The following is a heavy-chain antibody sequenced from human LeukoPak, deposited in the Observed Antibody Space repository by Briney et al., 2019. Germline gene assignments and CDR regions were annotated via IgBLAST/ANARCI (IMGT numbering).Heavy chain of an antibody. D-gene: IGHD1-26*01. CDR1: GYTFTSYG. V-gene: IGHV1-18*01. Sequence: ASVKVSCKASGYTFTSYGISWVRQAPGQGLEWMGWISAYNGSTNYAQKLQGRVTMTTDTSTSTAYMELRSLRSDDTAVYYCARDRGYSGSYFPYYFDYWGQGTLVTVSS. J-gene: IGHJ4*02. CDR2: ISAYNGST. CDR3: ARDRGYSGSYFPYYFDY.